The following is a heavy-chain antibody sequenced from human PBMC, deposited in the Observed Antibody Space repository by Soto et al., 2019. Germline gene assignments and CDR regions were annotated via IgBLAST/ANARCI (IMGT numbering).Heavy chain of an antibody. J-gene: IGHJ4*02. D-gene: IGHD3-22*01. Sequence: SVKVSCKASGGTFSSYAISWVRQAPGQGLEWMGGIIPIFGTANYAQKFQGRVTITADESTSTAYMELSSLRSVDTAVYYCASTYYYDSSGYYSVPYWGQGTLVTVSS. CDR1: GGTFSSYA. CDR2: IIPIFGTA. CDR3: ASTYYYDSSGYYSVPY. V-gene: IGHV1-69*13.